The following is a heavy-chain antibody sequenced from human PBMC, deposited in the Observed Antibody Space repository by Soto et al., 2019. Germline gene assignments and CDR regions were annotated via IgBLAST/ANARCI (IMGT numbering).Heavy chain of an antibody. CDR2: IYYSGST. CDR3: ARGRQPLVNPDAFDI. CDR1: GGSISSYY. Sequence: QVQLQESGPGLVKPSETLSLTCTVSGGSISSYYWSWIRQPPGKGLEWIGYIYYSGSTNYNPSLNRRAPLPXAXSXHLSSLKLSSVTAADTAVYYCARGRQPLVNPDAFDIWGQGTMVTVSS. J-gene: IGHJ3*02. V-gene: IGHV4-59*01. D-gene: IGHD6-13*01.